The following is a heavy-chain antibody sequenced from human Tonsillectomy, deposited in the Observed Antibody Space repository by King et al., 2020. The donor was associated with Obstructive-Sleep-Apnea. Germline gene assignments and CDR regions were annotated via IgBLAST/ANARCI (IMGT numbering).Heavy chain of an antibody. CDR3: ADIVGYCSSVSCPGS. CDR2: ILNDGSNK. D-gene: IGHD2-2*01. V-gene: IGHV3-30*04. J-gene: IGHJ5*02. CDR1: GFTFSNYA. Sequence: VQLVESGGGVVQPGKSLRLSCAASGFTFSNYAMNWVRQAPGKGLEWVALILNDGSNKYYADSVQGRFTISRDNSKNTMYLQMDSLRAEDTAVYYCADIVGYCSSVSCPGSWGQGTPVSVPS.